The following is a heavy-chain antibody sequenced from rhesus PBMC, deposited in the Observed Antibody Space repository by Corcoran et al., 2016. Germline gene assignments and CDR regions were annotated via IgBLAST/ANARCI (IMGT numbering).Heavy chain of an antibody. J-gene: IGHJ4*01. D-gene: IGHD4-29*01. CDR2: MHGNSGGS. V-gene: IGHV4-106*01. CDR1: GGSVSGDYS. CDR3: ARGVYGP. Sequence: QVQLQESGPGLVKPSETLSLTCAVSGGSVSGDYSWSWIRQPPGKGLEWIGYMHGNSGGSNYNPSHKNRCTSSKDPSKSHFSLGLGSLTAADTAVYYCARGVYGPWGQGVLVTVSS.